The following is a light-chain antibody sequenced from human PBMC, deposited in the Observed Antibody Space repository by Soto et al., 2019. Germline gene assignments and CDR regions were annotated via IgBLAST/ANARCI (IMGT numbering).Light chain of an antibody. CDR3: AAWDDSLNVVV. Sequence: QSVLTQPPSTSGTPGQRVTISCSGSSSNIVSNTVNWYQQLPGAAPKLLIYSNDQRTSGLPDRLSGSKSGTSASLAFSGLQSENGAYYYCAAWDDSLNVVVFGGGTTLHVL. CDR2: SND. J-gene: IGLJ2*01. CDR1: SSNIVSNT. V-gene: IGLV1-44*01.